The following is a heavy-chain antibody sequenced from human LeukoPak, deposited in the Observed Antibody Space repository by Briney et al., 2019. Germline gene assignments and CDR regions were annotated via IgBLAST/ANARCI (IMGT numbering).Heavy chain of an antibody. V-gene: IGHV3-48*03. CDR1: GFTFSSYE. CDR2: ISSSGSTI. J-gene: IGHJ4*02. CDR3: VKGPKESRVSSFDY. Sequence: PGGSLRLSCAASGFTFSSYEMNWVRQAPGKGLEWVSYISSSGSTIYYADSVKGRFTISRDNAKNSLYLQMNSLRAEDTAVYYCVKGPKESRVSSFDYWGQGTLVTVSS. D-gene: IGHD6-6*01.